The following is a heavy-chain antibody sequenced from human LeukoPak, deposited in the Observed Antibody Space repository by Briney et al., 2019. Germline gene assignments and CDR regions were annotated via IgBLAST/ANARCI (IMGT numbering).Heavy chain of an antibody. CDR2: ISGSGGST. CDR3: AKDFSYDFWSGYDY. Sequence: SCKASGGTFSSYAMSWVRQAPGKGLEWVSAISGSGGSTYYADSVKGRFTISRDNSKNTLYLQMNSLRAEDTAVYYCAKDFSYDFWSGYDYWGQGTLVTVSS. J-gene: IGHJ4*02. D-gene: IGHD3-3*01. V-gene: IGHV3-23*01. CDR1: GGTFSSYA.